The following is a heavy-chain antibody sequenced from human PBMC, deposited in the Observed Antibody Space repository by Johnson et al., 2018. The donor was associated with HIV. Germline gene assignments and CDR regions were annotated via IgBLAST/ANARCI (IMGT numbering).Heavy chain of an antibody. CDR3: ARDESGSSWAFDI. D-gene: IGHD6-13*01. Sequence: QVQLVESGGGLVQPGGSLRLSCAASGFTFSSYAMSWVRQAPGKGLEWVAVISYDGTNKSSADSVKGRFTISRDNSKNTLFLQMNSLRAEDTALYYCARDESGSSWAFDIWGQGTMVTVSS. V-gene: IGHV3-30-3*01. CDR2: ISYDGTNK. J-gene: IGHJ3*02. CDR1: GFTFSSYA.